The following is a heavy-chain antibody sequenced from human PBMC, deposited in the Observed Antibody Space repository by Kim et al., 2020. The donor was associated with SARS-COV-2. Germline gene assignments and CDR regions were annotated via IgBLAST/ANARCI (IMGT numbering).Heavy chain of an antibody. Sequence: NPPLKTRVTISVETSKNQFSLKLSSVTAADTGVYYCARDVSGSYLSWFDPWGQGTLVTVSS. V-gene: IGHV4-59*01. D-gene: IGHD1-26*01. CDR3: ARDVSGSYLSWFDP. J-gene: IGHJ5*02.